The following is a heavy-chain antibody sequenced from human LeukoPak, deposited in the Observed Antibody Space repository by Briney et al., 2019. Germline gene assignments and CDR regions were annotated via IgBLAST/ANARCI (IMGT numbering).Heavy chain of an antibody. D-gene: IGHD5-18*01. CDR1: GFIFSTYG. CDR2: IWPDGSNK. Sequence: GGSLRLSCATSGFIFSTYGIHWVRQAPGKGLEWVAVIWPDGSNKYYADSVKGRFTISRDNSKNTLYLQMNSLRAEDTAVYYCAKGAVDTATTDYWGQGTLVTVSS. CDR3: AKGAVDTATTDY. V-gene: IGHV3-33*06. J-gene: IGHJ4*02.